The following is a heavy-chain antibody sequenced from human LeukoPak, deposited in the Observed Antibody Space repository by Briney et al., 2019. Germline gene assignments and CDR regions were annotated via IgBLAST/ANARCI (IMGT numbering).Heavy chain of an antibody. D-gene: IGHD1-14*01. CDR1: GYTFTDYY. Sequence: ASVKVSCKASGYTFTDYYMHWVRQAPGQGREGMGRINPNSGGTNYPQKFQGRVTMSRDTSISTAYMELSSLRSDDTAVYYCARGKPYNWFDPWGQGTLVTVSS. J-gene: IGHJ5*02. V-gene: IGHV1-2*06. CDR2: INPNSGGT. CDR3: ARGKPYNWFDP.